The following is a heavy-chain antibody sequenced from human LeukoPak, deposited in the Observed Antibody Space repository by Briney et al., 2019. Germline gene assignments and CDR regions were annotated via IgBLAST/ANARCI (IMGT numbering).Heavy chain of an antibody. CDR2: IYYSGST. CDR3: ARVHTTVTTYYFDY. CDR1: GGSVSSGSYY. Sequence: SETLSLTCTVSGGSVSSGSYYWRWIRQPPGKGLEWIGYIYYSGSTNYNPSLKSRVTISVDTSKNQFSLKLSSVTAADTAVYYCARVHTTVTTYYFDYWGQGTLVTVSS. J-gene: IGHJ4*02. V-gene: IGHV4-61*01. D-gene: IGHD4-17*01.